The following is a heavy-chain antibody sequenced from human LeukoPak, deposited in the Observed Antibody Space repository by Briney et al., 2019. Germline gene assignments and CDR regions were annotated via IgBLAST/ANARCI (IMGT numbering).Heavy chain of an antibody. Sequence: GDSLKISCKGSGYSFTTYWFAWVRQMPGEGLEWLGIIYPGDSETRYSPSFQGQVTISADKSITTAYLQWGSLKASDTAMYYCTRSPRDGYHDAFDIWGQGTMVTVFS. V-gene: IGHV5-51*01. D-gene: IGHD5-24*01. J-gene: IGHJ3*02. CDR2: IYPGDSET. CDR1: GYSFTTYW. CDR3: TRSPRDGYHDAFDI.